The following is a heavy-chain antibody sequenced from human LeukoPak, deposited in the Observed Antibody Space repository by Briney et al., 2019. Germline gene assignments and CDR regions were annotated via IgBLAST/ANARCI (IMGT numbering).Heavy chain of an antibody. CDR1: GGTFSSYA. J-gene: IGHJ4*02. D-gene: IGHD3-10*01. Sequence: GSSVKVSCKASGGTFSSYAISWVRQAPGQGLEWMGRIIPIFGTANYAQKFQGRVTITADKSTSTAYMELNSLRAEDTAVYYCAKGLEYDYYGSGSPPDYWGQGTLVTVSS. V-gene: IGHV1-69*06. CDR3: AKGLEYDYYGSGSPPDY. CDR2: IIPIFGTA.